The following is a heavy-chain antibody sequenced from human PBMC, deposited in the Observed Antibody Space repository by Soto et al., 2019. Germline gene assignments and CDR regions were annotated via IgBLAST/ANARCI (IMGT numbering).Heavy chain of an antibody. CDR1: GFTFSDYY. J-gene: IGHJ4*02. Sequence: GGSLRLSCAASGFTFSDYYMSWIRQAPGKGLEWVSYISSSGSTIYYADSVKGRFTISRDNAKNSLYLQMNSLRAEDTAVYYCARDLSLGLDDVDGLDYWGQGTLVTVSS. CDR3: ARDLSLGLDDVDGLDY. D-gene: IGHD3-16*01. V-gene: IGHV3-11*01. CDR2: ISSSGSTI.